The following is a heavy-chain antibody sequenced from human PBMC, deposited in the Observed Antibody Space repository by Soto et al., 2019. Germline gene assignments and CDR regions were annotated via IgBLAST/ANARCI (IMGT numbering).Heavy chain of an antibody. D-gene: IGHD2-15*01. CDR3: ARSQGGSSSLDIYYYYYYGMDV. CDR2: IIPIFGTA. J-gene: IGHJ6*02. Sequence: QVQLVQSGAEVKKPGSSVKVSCKAPGGTVSSYAISWVRQAPGQGLEWMGGIIPIFGTAKYAQKFQGRVTITADASTSTGYMELSSLRSEDTAVYYCARSQGGSSSLDIYYYYYYGMDVWGQGTTVTVSS. CDR1: GGTVSSYA. V-gene: IGHV1-69*01.